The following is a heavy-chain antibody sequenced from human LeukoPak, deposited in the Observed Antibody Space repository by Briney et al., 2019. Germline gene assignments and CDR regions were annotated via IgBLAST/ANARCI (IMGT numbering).Heavy chain of an antibody. V-gene: IGHV3-48*03. D-gene: IGHD6-6*01. CDR3: RVGSSSDLDY. CDR2: ISSSGSAI. J-gene: IGHJ4*02. Sequence: GGSLRLSCAASGFTFSNYEMNWVRQAPGQGLEWVSYISSSGSAIYYADSVKGRFTISRDNAKNSLYLQMNSLRAEDTAVYYCRVGSSSDLDYWGQGTLVTVSS. CDR1: GFTFSNYE.